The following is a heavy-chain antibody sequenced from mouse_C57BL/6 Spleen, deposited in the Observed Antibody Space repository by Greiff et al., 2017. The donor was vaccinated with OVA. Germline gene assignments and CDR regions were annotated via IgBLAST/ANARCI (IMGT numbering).Heavy chain of an antibody. V-gene: IGHV14-1*01. CDR1: GFNIKDYY. CDR3: TTGLLQGYAMDY. CDR2: IDPEDGDT. J-gene: IGHJ4*01. D-gene: IGHD2-3*01. Sequence: VQLQQSGAELVRPGASVKLSCTASGFNIKDYYMHWVKQRPEQGLEWIGRIDPEDGDTAYAPKFQGKATMTADTSSNTAYLQLRSLTSEDTAVDYCTTGLLQGYAMDYWGQGTSVTVSS.